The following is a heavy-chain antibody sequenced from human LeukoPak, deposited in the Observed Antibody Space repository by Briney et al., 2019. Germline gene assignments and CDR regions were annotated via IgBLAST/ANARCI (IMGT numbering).Heavy chain of an antibody. Sequence: GRSLRLSCAASGFTFSSYWMSWVRQAPGKGLEWVATIKQDGSQKEYVDSVKGRFTTSRDNAKNSLYLQMNSLRAEDTAVYYCARDPTVTNFHDAFDIWGQGTMVTVSS. V-gene: IGHV3-7*05. CDR3: ARDPTVTNFHDAFDI. CDR1: GFTFSSYW. D-gene: IGHD4-17*01. CDR2: IKQDGSQK. J-gene: IGHJ3*02.